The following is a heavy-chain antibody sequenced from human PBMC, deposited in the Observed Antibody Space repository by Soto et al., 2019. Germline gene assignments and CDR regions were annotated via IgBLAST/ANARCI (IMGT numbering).Heavy chain of an antibody. CDR2: ISYDGSTK. D-gene: IGHD6-19*01. V-gene: IGHV3-30*18. CDR3: AKDSQQWLVYYFDY. J-gene: IGHJ4*03. CDR1: GFTFRNYG. Sequence: GSLRLSCAAAGFTFRNYGMHWVRQAPGRGPEWVAVISYDGSTKNYAGSVKGRFTISRDNSKNTLYLQMDSLRTEDTAVYYCAKDSQQWLVYYFDYWGQGTLVTVSS.